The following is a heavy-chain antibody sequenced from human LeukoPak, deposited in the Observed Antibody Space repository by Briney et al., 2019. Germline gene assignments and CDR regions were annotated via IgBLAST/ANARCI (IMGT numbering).Heavy chain of an antibody. Sequence: SETLSLTCTVSGGSISSGSYYWSWIRQPAGKGLEWIGRIYTSGSTNYNPSLKSRVTISVDTSKNQFSLKLSSVTAADTAVYYCARGVRGVITSHFDYWGQGTLVTVSS. J-gene: IGHJ4*02. CDR2: IYTSGST. V-gene: IGHV4-61*02. D-gene: IGHD3-10*01. CDR3: ARGVRGVITSHFDY. CDR1: GGSISSGSYY.